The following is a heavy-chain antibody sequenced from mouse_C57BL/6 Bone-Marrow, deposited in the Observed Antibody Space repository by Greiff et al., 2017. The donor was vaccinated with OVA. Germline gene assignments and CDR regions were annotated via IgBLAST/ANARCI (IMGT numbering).Heavy chain of an antibody. D-gene: IGHD2-1*01. Sequence: QVQLQQPGAELVKPGASVKMSCKASGYTFTSYWITWVKQRPGQGLEWIGDIYPGSGSTNYNEKFKSKATLTVDTSSSTAYMQLSSLTSEDSAVYYCAREWVYGNYDAWFAYWGQGTLVTVSA. CDR3: AREWVYGNYDAWFAY. CDR2: IYPGSGST. V-gene: IGHV1-55*01. CDR1: GYTFTSYW. J-gene: IGHJ3*01.